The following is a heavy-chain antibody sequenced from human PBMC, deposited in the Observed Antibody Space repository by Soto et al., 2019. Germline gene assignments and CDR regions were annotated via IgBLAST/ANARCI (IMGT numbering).Heavy chain of an antibody. J-gene: IGHJ4*02. D-gene: IGHD6-6*01. CDR3: TRLMSRIAARQSEEY. CDR1: GYTFSAFG. CDR2: IRIKANNYAT. Sequence: EVQLVESGGGLVQPGGSLKLSCAASGYTFSAFGIHWVRQASGKGLEWVGRIRIKANNYATEYAASVKGRFTISRDDSKNTAYLQMNSLKVEDTAVYWCTRLMSRIAARQSEEYWGQGTLVTVSS. V-gene: IGHV3-73*02.